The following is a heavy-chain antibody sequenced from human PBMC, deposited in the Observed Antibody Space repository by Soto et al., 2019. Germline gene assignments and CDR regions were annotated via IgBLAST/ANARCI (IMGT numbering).Heavy chain of an antibody. CDR2: ISAYNGNT. J-gene: IGHJ4*02. Sequence: VSSGKVSCKASGYTFTSYGISWVRQAPGQGLEWMGWISAYNGNTNYAQKLQGRVTMTTDTSTSTAYMELRSLRSDDTAVYYCARDRLWDYGDYGIDYWGQGTLVTVSS. D-gene: IGHD4-17*01. V-gene: IGHV1-18*01. CDR1: GYTFTSYG. CDR3: ARDRLWDYGDYGIDY.